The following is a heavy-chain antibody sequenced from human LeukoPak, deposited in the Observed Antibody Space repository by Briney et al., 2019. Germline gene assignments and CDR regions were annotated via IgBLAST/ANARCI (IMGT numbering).Heavy chain of an antibody. J-gene: IGHJ4*02. CDR2: TYYRSKWYN. CDR3: AREQTGDQNFDY. CDR1: GDSVSSNSAA. D-gene: IGHD7-27*01. Sequence: SQTLSLTCAISGDSVSSNSAAWNRIRQSPSRGLEWLGRTYYRSKWYNNYAVSVKSRITINPDTSKNQFSLQLKSVTPEDTAVYYCAREQTGDQNFDYWGQGTLVTVSS. V-gene: IGHV6-1*01.